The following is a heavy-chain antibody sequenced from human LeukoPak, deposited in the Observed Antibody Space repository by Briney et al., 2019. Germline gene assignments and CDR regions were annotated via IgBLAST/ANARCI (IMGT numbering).Heavy chain of an antibody. D-gene: IGHD5-24*01. J-gene: IGHJ1*01. Sequence: GASVKVSCKASGGTFSSYAISWVRQAPGQGLEWMGIINPSGGSTSYAQKFQGRVTMTRDTSTSTVYMELSSLRSEDTAVYYCAREGDGYNLPYFQHWGQGTLVTVSS. CDR1: GGTFSSYA. V-gene: IGHV1-46*01. CDR2: INPSGGST. CDR3: AREGDGYNLPYFQH.